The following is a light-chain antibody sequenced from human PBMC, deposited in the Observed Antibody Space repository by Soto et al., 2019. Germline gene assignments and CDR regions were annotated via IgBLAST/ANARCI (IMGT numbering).Light chain of an antibody. V-gene: IGLV2-14*03. CDR1: SSDVGAYNY. J-gene: IGLJ1*01. CDR3: SSYTTSSTYV. Sequence: QSALTQPASVSGSPGQSITISCTGTSSDVGAYNYVSWYQPHPGKAPKLMIYDVTNRPSGVSNRFSGSKSGYTASLTISGLQAEDEADYYCSSYTTSSTYVFGNGTKLTVL. CDR2: DVT.